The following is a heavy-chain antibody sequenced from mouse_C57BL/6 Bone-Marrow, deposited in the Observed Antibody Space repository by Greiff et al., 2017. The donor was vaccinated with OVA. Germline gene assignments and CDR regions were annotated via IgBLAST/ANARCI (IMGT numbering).Heavy chain of an antibody. Sequence: QVQLQQPGAELVMPGASVKLSCKASGYTFTSYWMHWVKQRPGQGLEWIGEIDPSDSYTNYNQKFKGKSTLTVDKSSSTAYMQLSSLTSEYSAVYYCARDTTVVDYYAMDYWGQGTSVTVSS. CDR1: GYTFTSYW. V-gene: IGHV1-69*01. CDR2: IDPSDSYT. J-gene: IGHJ4*01. CDR3: ARDTTVVDYYAMDY. D-gene: IGHD1-1*01.